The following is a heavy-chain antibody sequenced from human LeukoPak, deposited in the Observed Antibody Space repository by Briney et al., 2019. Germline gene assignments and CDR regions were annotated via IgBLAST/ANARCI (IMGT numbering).Heavy chain of an antibody. J-gene: IGHJ3*02. CDR3: ARDPYSNFFGAFDI. CDR1: EFTFSSYW. Sequence: GGSLRLSCVASEFTFSSYWMTWVRQAPGKGLEWVANIKPDGSDEYYVDSVKGRFAISRDNAKNSLYLQMNSLRAEDTAVHYCARDPYSNFFGAFDIWGQGTMVTVSS. V-gene: IGHV3-7*04. D-gene: IGHD6-13*01. CDR2: IKPDGSDE.